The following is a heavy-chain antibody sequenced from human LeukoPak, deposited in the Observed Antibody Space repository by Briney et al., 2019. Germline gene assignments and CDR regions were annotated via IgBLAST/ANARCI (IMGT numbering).Heavy chain of an antibody. CDR2: ISGSGGST. D-gene: IGHD3-22*01. CDR3: ARDGGADYYDSSGYNDSYYYYYYYMDV. Sequence: PGGSLRLSCAASGFTFSSYSMNWVRQAPGKGLEWVSAISGSGGSTYYADSVKGRFTISRDNAKNSLYLQMNSLRAEDTAVCYCARDGGADYYDSSGYNDSYYYYYYYMDVWGKGTTVTVSS. V-gene: IGHV3-21*01. CDR1: GFTFSSYS. J-gene: IGHJ6*03.